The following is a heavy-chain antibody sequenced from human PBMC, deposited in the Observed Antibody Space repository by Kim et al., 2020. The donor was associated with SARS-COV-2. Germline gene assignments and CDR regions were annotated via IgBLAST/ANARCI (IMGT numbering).Heavy chain of an antibody. CDR3: ARVYMDTAMVLPDY. J-gene: IGHJ4*02. Sequence: AQKVQGRVTITADESKSTAYMELSSLRSEDTAVYYCARVYMDTAMVLPDYWGQGTLATVSS. V-gene: IGHV1-69*01. D-gene: IGHD5-18*01.